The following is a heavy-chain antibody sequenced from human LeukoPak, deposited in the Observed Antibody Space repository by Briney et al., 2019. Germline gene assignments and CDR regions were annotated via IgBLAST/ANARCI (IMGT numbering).Heavy chain of an antibody. CDR1: GGTFSSYA. Sequence: ASVKVSCKASGGTFSSYAISWVRQAPGKGLEWVANIHQDGNEKYYVDSVKGRFTISRDNAKNSLYLQMNSLRAEDTAVYYCARGDKFSGDYWGQGTLVTVSS. D-gene: IGHD2-15*01. J-gene: IGHJ4*02. V-gene: IGHV3-7*04. CDR2: IHQDGNEK. CDR3: ARGDKFSGDY.